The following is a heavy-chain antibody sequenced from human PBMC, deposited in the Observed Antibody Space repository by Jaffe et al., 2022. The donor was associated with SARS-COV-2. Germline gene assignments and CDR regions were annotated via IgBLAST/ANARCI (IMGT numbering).Heavy chain of an antibody. V-gene: IGHV4-38-2*02. CDR3: ASYTSWYYYYYMDV. CDR1: GYSISSGYY. Sequence: QVQLQESGPGLVKPSETLSLTCTVSGYSISSGYYWGWIRQPPGKGLEWIGSIYHSGSTYYNPSLKSRVTISVDTSKNQFSLKLSSVTAADTAVYYCASYTSWYYYYYMDVWGKGTTVTVSS. D-gene: IGHD3-16*01. J-gene: IGHJ6*03. CDR2: IYHSGST.